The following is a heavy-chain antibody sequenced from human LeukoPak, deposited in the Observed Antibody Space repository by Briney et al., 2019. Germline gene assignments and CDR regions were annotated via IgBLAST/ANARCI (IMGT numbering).Heavy chain of an antibody. Sequence: SETLSLTCAVYGGSFSGYYWSWIRQPPGKGLEWIGEINHSGSTNYNPSLKSRVTISVDTSKNQFSLKLSSVTAADTAVYYCAGGSIVAVVAATPGYYGMDVWGQGTTVTVSS. CDR2: INHSGST. D-gene: IGHD2-15*01. CDR3: AGGSIVAVVAATPGYYGMDV. J-gene: IGHJ6*02. V-gene: IGHV4-34*01. CDR1: GGSFSGYY.